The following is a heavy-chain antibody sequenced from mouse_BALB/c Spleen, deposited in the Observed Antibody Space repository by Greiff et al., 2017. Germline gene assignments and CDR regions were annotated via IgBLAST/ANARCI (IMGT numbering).Heavy chain of an antibody. J-gene: IGHJ4*01. V-gene: IGHV3-2*02. D-gene: IGHD2-14*01. CDR1: GYSITSDYA. Sequence: EVQLQQSGPGLVKPSQSLSLTCTVTGYSITSDYAWNWIRQFPGNKLEWMGYISYSGSTSYNPSLKSRISITRDTSKNQFFLQLNSVTTEDTATYYCASTNRYDRYYYAMDYWGQGTSVTVSS. CDR3: ASTNRYDRYYYAMDY. CDR2: ISYSGST.